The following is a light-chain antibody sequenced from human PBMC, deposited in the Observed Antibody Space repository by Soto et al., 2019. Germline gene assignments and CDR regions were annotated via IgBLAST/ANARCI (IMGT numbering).Light chain of an antibody. CDR1: QSIITY. CDR2: KSS. CDR3: QQCHTYTPRT. Sequence: DLQMTQSPSTLSASVGDSVTITCLSIQSIITYLAWYQQKLGKAPKLLIYKSSTLKSGAPSRFSGRGSGTEVTLTISSLQPDDFATCYCQQCHTYTPRTFGQGTKVDIK. V-gene: IGKV1-5*03. J-gene: IGKJ1*01.